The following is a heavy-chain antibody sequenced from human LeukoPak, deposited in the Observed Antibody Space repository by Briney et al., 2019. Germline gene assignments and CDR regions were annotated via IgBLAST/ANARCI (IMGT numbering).Heavy chain of an antibody. V-gene: IGHV4-39*07. Sequence: PSETLSPTCTVSGGSISSSSYYWGWIRQPPGKGLEWIGSIYYSGSTYYNPSLKSRVTISVDTSKNQFSLKLSSVTAADTAVYYCAAHYDSSGYYHYSDSWGQGTLVTVSS. CDR1: GGSISSSSYY. CDR2: IYYSGST. D-gene: IGHD3-22*01. J-gene: IGHJ4*02. CDR3: AAHYDSSGYYHYSDS.